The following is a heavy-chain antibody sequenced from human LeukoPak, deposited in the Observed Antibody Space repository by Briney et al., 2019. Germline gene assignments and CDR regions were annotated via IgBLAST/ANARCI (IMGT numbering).Heavy chain of an antibody. J-gene: IGHJ4*02. V-gene: IGHV3-23*01. CDR1: GFTFSSYA. CDR3: AKDSSYYYDGGSQRFDY. Sequence: PGGSLRLSCAASGFTFSSYAMSWVRQAPGKGLEWVSAISGSGGSTYYADSVKGRFTISRDNSKNTLYLQMNSLRAEDTAVYYCAKDSSYYYDGGSQRFDYWGQGTLVTVSS. D-gene: IGHD3-22*01. CDR2: ISGSGGST.